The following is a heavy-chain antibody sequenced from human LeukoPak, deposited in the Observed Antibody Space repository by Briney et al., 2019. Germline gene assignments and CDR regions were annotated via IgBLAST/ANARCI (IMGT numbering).Heavy chain of an antibody. CDR2: TYYSGST. V-gene: IGHV4-39*07. J-gene: IGHJ5*02. Sequence: WVRQPPGKGLEWIGSTYYSGSTSYSPSLKSRVTMSVDTSTNQFSLKLTSVTAADTAVYYCARDRRRIAVDWFDPWGQGTLVTVSS. D-gene: IGHD6-19*01. CDR3: ARDRRRIAVDWFDP.